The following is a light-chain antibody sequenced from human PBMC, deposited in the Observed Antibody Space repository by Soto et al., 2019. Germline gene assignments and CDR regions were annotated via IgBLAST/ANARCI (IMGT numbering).Light chain of an antibody. V-gene: IGKV3-15*01. CDR1: ESVSSD. J-gene: IGKJ1*01. Sequence: EVVLTQSPGTLSLSPGERSTLSFRAIESVSSDYLAWYQQKPGQAPRLLIYHASTRATGIPARFSGSGSGTEFTLTISSLQSEDFAVYYCQQYNNWPPWTFGQGTKVDIK. CDR2: HAS. CDR3: QQYNNWPPWT.